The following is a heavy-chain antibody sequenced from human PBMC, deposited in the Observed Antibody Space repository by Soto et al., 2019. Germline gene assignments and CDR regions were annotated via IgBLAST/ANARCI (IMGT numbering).Heavy chain of an antibody. D-gene: IGHD1-26*01. CDR2: IYWNDDR. J-gene: IGHJ4*02. Sequence: QITLKESGPTLVKPTQTLTLTCTFSGFSLSTTGVGVGWIRQPPGKALEWLALIYWNDDRRYSPSLKNRLTITTDTSKNQVVLTMTNMDPVDTATYYCAHSASVPCCYYFDYWGQGTLVTVSS. CDR1: GFSLSTTGVG. CDR3: AHSASVPCCYYFDY. V-gene: IGHV2-5*01.